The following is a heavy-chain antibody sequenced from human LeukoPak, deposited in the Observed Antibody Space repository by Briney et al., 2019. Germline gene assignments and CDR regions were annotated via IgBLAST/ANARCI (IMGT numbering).Heavy chain of an antibody. V-gene: IGHV1-8*03. CDR2: MNPNSGNT. D-gene: IGHD6-19*01. CDR3: ARVKRDSSGWYEGGFDY. Sequence: ASVKVSCKASGYTFTSYDINWVRQATGQGLEWMGWMNPNSGNTGYVQKFQGRVTITRNTSISTAYMELSSLRSGDTAVYYCARVKRDSSGWYEGGFDYWGQGTLDTVSS. J-gene: IGHJ4*02. CDR1: GYTFTSYD.